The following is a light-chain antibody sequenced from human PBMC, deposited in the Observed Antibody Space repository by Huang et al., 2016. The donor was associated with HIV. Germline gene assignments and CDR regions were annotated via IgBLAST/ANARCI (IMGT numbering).Light chain of an antibody. CDR1: QGIGNS. CDR2: ETF. CDR3: QQYHEWPRT. V-gene: IGKV3-15*01. Sequence: ERVLTQSPGTLSVSPGERATLPCRTSQGIGNSLAWYQLKPGQAPRLLIYETFIRASDIPARFSGGGSGIDFTLTISGLQSEDSAVYYCQQYHEWPRTFGQGTKVEIK. J-gene: IGKJ2*01.